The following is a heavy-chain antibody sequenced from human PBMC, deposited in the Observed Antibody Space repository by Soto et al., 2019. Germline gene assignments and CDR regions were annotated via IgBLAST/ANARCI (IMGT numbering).Heavy chain of an antibody. CDR3: ARPLYSSCWYGAFPL. CDR2: IIPIFGTA. V-gene: IGHV1-69*12. CDR1: GGTFSSYA. D-gene: IGHD6-13*01. Sequence: QVQLVQSGAEVKKPGSSVKVSCKASGGTFSSYAISWVRQAPGQGLEWMGGIIPIFGTANYAQKFQGRVTSTADAATSAAYMELSSLRSEDTAAYSCARPLYSSCWYGAFPLWGQGIEVAVSS. J-gene: IGHJ3*01.